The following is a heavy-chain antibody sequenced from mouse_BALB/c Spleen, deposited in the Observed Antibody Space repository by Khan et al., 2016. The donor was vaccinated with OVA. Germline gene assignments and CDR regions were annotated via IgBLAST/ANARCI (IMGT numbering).Heavy chain of an antibody. J-gene: IGHJ4*01. CDR1: GFIFSSYG. Sequence: EVELVESGGDLVKPGGSLKLSCAASGFIFSSYGMSWVRQTPDKRLEWVATMSSGGSFTYYLESVKGRFTIYRDNAKNTLYLQVNSLKSEDTAMYYCSRFITTTTGDYYGMDYWGQGTSVTVSS. D-gene: IGHD1-2*01. CDR3: SRFITTTTGDYYGMDY. V-gene: IGHV5-6*01. CDR2: MSSGGSFT.